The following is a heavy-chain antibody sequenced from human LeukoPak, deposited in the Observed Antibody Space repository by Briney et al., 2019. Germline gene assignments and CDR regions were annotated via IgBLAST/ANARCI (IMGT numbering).Heavy chain of an antibody. Sequence: TGGSLRLSCAASGFTFSSYSMNWVRQAPGKGLEWLAVMSYDGINQFYADSVRGRFTISRDNSKNALYLQMNSLRVEDTAVYYCAKDPHSPMDAGMIINYLDCWGQGTLVTVSS. CDR1: GFTFSSYS. CDR2: MSYDGINQ. D-gene: IGHD3-10*01. V-gene: IGHV3-30*18. CDR3: AKDPHSPMDAGMIINYLDC. J-gene: IGHJ4*02.